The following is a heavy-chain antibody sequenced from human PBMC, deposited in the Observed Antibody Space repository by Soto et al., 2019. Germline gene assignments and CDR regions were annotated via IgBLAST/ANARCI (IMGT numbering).Heavy chain of an antibody. CDR3: ARGSKPADY. V-gene: IGHV4-4*07. J-gene: IGHJ4*02. Sequence: KPSETLSLTCTVSGASLSYFYWSWIRQPAGKGLEWIGRIYATGSTNYNPSLQSRVTMSVDTSKNQSSLKLSSVTAADTAVYYCARGSKPADYWGQGTLVTVSS. D-gene: IGHD4-4*01. CDR1: GASLSYFY. CDR2: IYATGST.